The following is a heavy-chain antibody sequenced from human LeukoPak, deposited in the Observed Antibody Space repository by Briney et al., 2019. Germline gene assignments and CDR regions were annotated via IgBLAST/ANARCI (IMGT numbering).Heavy chain of an antibody. V-gene: IGHV4-4*07. CDR1: GGSISSYY. Sequence: SETLSLTCTVSGGSISSYYWSWIRQPAGKGLEWIGRIYSSGSTNYNPSLKSRVTMSVDTSKNQFSLKLSSVTAADTAVYYCASYDSSAYYLDYWGQGTLVTVSS. D-gene: IGHD3-22*01. CDR2: IYSSGST. J-gene: IGHJ4*02. CDR3: ASYDSSAYYLDY.